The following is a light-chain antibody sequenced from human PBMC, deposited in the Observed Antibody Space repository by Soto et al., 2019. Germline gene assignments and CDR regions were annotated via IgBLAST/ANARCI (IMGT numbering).Light chain of an antibody. CDR2: DVS. CDR3: CSYAGSSYV. CDR1: SSDVGGYNY. V-gene: IGLV2-11*01. J-gene: IGLJ1*01. Sequence: SARTQPRSLSGSPGQSVTISCTGTSSDVGGYNYVSWYQQHPGKAPKLMIYDVSKRPSGVPDRFSGSKSGNTASLTISGLQAEDEADYYCCSYAGSSYVFGTGTKVTVL.